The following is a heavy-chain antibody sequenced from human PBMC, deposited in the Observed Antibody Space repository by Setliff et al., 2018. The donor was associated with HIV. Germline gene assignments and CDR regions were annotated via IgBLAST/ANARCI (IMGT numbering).Heavy chain of an antibody. Sequence: LSLTCTVSGGSISSSTYYWGWIRQPPGKGLDWIGSIYFSGSTYYNPSLESRVTISMDTSKNQFSLKLTSVTAADTAVYYCARHPRHYNILTGYRYYYMDVWGKGTTVTVSS. V-gene: IGHV4-39*01. D-gene: IGHD3-9*01. CDR1: GGSISSSTYY. CDR3: ARHPRHYNILTGYRYYYMDV. J-gene: IGHJ6*03. CDR2: IYFSGST.